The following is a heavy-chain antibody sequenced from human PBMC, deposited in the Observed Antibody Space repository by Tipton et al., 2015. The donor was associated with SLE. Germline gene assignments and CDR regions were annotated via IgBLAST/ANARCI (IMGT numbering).Heavy chain of an antibody. D-gene: IGHD5-18*01. J-gene: IGHJ4*02. V-gene: IGHV3-15*01. Sequence: SLRLSCAASGFTFSNAWMSWVRQAPGKGLEWVGRIKSKTDGETTDYAAPVKGRFTISRDDSKNTLYLQMNSLKTEDTAVYYCTTWIQLPSLADYWGQGTLVTVSS. CDR2: IKSKTDGETT. CDR3: TTWIQLPSLADY. CDR1: GFTFSNAW.